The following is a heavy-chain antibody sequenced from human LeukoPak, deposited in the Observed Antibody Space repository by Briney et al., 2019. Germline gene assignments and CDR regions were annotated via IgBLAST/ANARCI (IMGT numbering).Heavy chain of an antibody. V-gene: IGHV1-18*01. CDR1: GYTFTSYG. CDR3: ARVKRVVPAAIWFGTNY. J-gene: IGHJ4*02. Sequence: ASVKVSCKASGYTFTSYGISWARQAPGQGLEWMGWISAYNGNTNYAQKLQGRVTMTTDTSTSTAYMELRSLRSDDTAVYYCARVKRVVPAAIWFGTNYWGQGTLVTVSS. CDR2: ISAYNGNT. D-gene: IGHD2-2*01.